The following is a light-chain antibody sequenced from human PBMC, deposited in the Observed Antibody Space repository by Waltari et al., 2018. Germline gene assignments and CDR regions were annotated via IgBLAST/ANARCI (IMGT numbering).Light chain of an antibody. CDR3: CSYAGTYTWV. CDR2: DVT. J-gene: IGLJ1*01. V-gene: IGLV2-11*01. CDR1: SRDVGTYNY. Sequence: QSALTQPRSVSGSPGQSVTISCTGTSRDVGTYNYVSWYQQHPGKAPKLIIYDVTKRPSGVPDRFSGSKSDNTASLTISGLQAEDEADYYCCSYAGTYTWVFGTGTKVTVL.